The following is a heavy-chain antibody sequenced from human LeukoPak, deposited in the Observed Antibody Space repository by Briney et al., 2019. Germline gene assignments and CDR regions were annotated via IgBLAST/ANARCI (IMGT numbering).Heavy chain of an antibody. V-gene: IGHV4-61*02. CDR3: ARRGRNYDSSGCYQD. Sequence: PSQTLSLTCTVSGGSISSGSYYWSWIRQPAGKGLEWIGRIYTSGSTNYNPSLKSRVTISVDTSKNQFSLKLSSVTAADTAVYYCARRGRNYDSSGCYQDWGQGTLVTVSS. D-gene: IGHD3-22*01. CDR2: IYTSGST. CDR1: GGSISSGSYY. J-gene: IGHJ4*02.